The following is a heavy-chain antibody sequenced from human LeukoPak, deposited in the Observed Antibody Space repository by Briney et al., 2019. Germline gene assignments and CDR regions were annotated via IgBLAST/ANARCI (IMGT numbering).Heavy chain of an antibody. D-gene: IGHD2-8*02. J-gene: IGHJ5*01. V-gene: IGHV3-21*06. CDR1: GFTFSSYS. CDR2: ISSRSDYI. CDR3: AGDRTGSGWFDY. Sequence: PGGSLRLSCAGSGFTFSSYSSNWVRQAPGKGLEWVSCISSRSDYIFYADSVKGRFTISRDNAKNSLYLQMNSLSAEDTAVYYCAGDRTGSGWFDYWGQGTLVTVSS.